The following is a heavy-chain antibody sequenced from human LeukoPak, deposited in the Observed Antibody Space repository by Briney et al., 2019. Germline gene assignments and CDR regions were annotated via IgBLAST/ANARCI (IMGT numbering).Heavy chain of an antibody. J-gene: IGHJ4*02. CDR1: GFTFSDFY. CDR3: ATTARVGAH. D-gene: IGHD4/OR15-4a*01. Sequence: GGSLRLSCAASGFTFSDFYMSWIRQAPGKGLEWISYISQSGSDINYADSVRGRFTVSRDNAKNSLYLQMNSLRAEDTAVYYCATTARVGAHWGQGTLVTVSS. CDR2: ISQSGSDI. V-gene: IGHV3-11*01.